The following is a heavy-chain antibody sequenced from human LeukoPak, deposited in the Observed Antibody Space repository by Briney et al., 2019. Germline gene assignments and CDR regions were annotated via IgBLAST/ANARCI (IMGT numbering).Heavy chain of an antibody. CDR2: INHSGST. V-gene: IGHV4-34*01. CDR1: GGSFSGYY. J-gene: IGHJ6*02. Sequence: PSETLSLTCAVYGGSFSGYYWSWIRQPPGKGLEWIGEINHSGSTNYNPSLKSRVTISVDTSKNQFSLKLSSVTAADTAVYYCAGRYSSGWPNYYYYGMDVWGQGTTVTVSS. CDR3: AGRYSSGWPNYYYYGMDV. D-gene: IGHD6-19*01.